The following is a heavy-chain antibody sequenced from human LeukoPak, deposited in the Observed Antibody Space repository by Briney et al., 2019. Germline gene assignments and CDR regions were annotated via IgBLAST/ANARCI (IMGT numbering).Heavy chain of an antibody. CDR3: ARGVPRYCRSPGRAAAGICGVY. CDR1: GFTFSSYG. Sequence: GGSLRLSCAASGFTFSSYGMHWVRQAPGKGLEWVAFIRYDGSNKYYADSVKGRFTISRDNSKNTLYLQMNSLRAEDTAVYYCARGVPRYCRSPGRAAAGICGVYWGQGTLVTVSS. J-gene: IGHJ4*02. V-gene: IGHV3-30*02. CDR2: IRYDGSNK. D-gene: IGHD6-13*01.